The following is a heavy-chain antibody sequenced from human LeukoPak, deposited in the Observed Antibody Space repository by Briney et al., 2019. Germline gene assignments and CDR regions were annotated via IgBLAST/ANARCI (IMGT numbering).Heavy chain of an antibody. J-gene: IGHJ4*02. D-gene: IGHD1-26*01. Sequence: ASVKVSCKASGYTFTSYAMHWVRQAPGQRLEWMGWINAGNGNTKYSQKFQGRVTITRDTSASTAYMYLSSLRSEDTAVYYCAKDIPDSGTYYGLDYWGQGTLVTVSS. V-gene: IGHV1-3*01. CDR1: GYTFTSYA. CDR2: INAGNGNT. CDR3: AKDIPDSGTYYGLDY.